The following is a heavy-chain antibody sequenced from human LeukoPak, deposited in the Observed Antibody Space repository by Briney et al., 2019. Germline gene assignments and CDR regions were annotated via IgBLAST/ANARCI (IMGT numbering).Heavy chain of an antibody. Sequence: GGSLRLSCAASGFTFSSYEMNWVRQAPGKGLEWVSYISSSGSTIYYADSVKGRFTISRDNAKNSLYLQMNSLRAEDTAVYYCASGGYDPFDYWGQGTLVTVSS. CDR2: ISSSGSTI. CDR1: GFTFSSYE. D-gene: IGHD5-12*01. J-gene: IGHJ4*02. V-gene: IGHV3-48*03. CDR3: ASGGYDPFDY.